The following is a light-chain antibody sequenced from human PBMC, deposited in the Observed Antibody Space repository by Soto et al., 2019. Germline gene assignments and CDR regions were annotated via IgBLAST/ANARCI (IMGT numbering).Light chain of an antibody. CDR1: QGIGST. Sequence: EIVMTQSPATLSVSPGERATLSCRASQGIGSTLAWYQQKPGQAPRLLIYGASSRAIGIPDRFSGSGSGTDFTLTISRLEPEDFAVYYCQQYGSSPKTFGPGTKVDIK. J-gene: IGKJ3*01. CDR3: QQYGSSPKT. CDR2: GAS. V-gene: IGKV3-20*01.